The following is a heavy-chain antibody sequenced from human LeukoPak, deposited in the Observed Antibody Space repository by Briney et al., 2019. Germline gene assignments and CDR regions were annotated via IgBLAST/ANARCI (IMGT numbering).Heavy chain of an antibody. J-gene: IGHJ4*02. CDR2: TYYRSKWYN. CDR3: ARENSRGRFDY. Sequence: SQTLSLTCGISGDSVSSNTAAWNWIRQSPSGGLEWLGRTYYRSKWYNNYAVSVKSRITINSDSSKNQVSLQLNSVSPEDTAIYYCARENSRGRFDYWGQGTLVTVSS. V-gene: IGHV6-1*01. CDR1: GDSVSSNTAA. D-gene: IGHD6-19*01.